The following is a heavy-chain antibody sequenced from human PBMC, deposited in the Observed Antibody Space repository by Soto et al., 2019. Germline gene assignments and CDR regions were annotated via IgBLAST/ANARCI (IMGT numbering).Heavy chain of an antibody. Sequence: GGSLRLSCAASGFTFSSYAMSWVRQAPGKGLEWVSVSSGSYTNYADSVKGRFTISRDNSKNTLYLQMNSLRAEDTAVYYCAKYLYCSSTSCSKSYDYWGQGTLVTVSS. V-gene: IGHV3-23*01. CDR3: AKYLYCSSTSCSKSYDY. D-gene: IGHD2-2*01. J-gene: IGHJ4*02. CDR1: GFTFSSYA. CDR2: SSGSYT.